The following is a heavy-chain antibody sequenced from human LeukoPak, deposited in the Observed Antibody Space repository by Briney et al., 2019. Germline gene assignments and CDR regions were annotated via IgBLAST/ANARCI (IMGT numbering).Heavy chain of an antibody. Sequence: GGSLRLSCAASGFTFSSYAMHWVRQAPGKGLEWVAVISYDGSNKYYADSVKGRFTISRDNSKNTLYLQMNSLRAEDTAVYYCARVNSTYVHYFDYWGQGTLVTVSS. CDR3: ARVNSTYVHYFDY. V-gene: IGHV3-30-3*01. CDR1: GFTFSSYA. J-gene: IGHJ4*02. CDR2: ISYDGSNK. D-gene: IGHD4-11*01.